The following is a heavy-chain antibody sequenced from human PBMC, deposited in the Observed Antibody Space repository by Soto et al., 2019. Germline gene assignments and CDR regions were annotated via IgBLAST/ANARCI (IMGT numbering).Heavy chain of an antibody. CDR2: IKSKTDGGTT. J-gene: IGHJ4*02. Sequence: EVQLVESGGGLVKPGGSLRLSCAASGFTFSNAWMSWVRQAPGKGLEWVGRIKSKTDGGTTDYAAPVKGRFTISRDDSKNTLYLQMNSLKTEDTAVYYCTTDPLGYCSSTSCLTTGYYFDYWGQGTLLTVSS. CDR1: GFTFSNAW. CDR3: TTDPLGYCSSTSCLTTGYYFDY. V-gene: IGHV3-15*01. D-gene: IGHD2-2*01.